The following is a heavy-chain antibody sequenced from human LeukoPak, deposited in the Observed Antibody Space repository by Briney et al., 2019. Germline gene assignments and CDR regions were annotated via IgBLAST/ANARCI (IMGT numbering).Heavy chain of an antibody. CDR1: GASISSYY. CDR2: IYTGGNT. J-gene: IGHJ6*02. CDR3: ARQIVVVPAAMQAPYYYYYGMDV. V-gene: IGHV4-4*07. D-gene: IGHD2-2*01. Sequence: SETLSLTCTVSGASISSYYWSWIRQPAGKGLEWIGRIYTGGNTKYNPSLKSRVTMSVDTSKNQFSLKVSSVTAADTAVYYCARQIVVVPAAMQAPYYYYYGMDVWGQGTTVTVSS.